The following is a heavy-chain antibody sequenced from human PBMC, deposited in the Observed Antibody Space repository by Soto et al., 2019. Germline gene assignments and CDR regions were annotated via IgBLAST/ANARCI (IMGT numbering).Heavy chain of an antibody. Sequence: EVQLLESGGGLVQPGGSLRLSCAASGFTFSSYAMSWVRQAPGKGLKWVSAISGSGGSTYYADSVKGRFTISRDNSKNTLYLQMNSLRAEDTAVYYCAKEPTTTGDRGDYFDYWGQGTLVTVSS. V-gene: IGHV3-23*01. CDR3: AKEPTTTGDRGDYFDY. CDR1: GFTFSSYA. J-gene: IGHJ4*02. D-gene: IGHD7-27*01. CDR2: ISGSGGST.